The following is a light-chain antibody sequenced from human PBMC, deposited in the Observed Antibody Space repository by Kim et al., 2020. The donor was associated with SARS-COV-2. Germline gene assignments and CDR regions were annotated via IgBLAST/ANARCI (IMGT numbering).Light chain of an antibody. J-gene: IGLJ6*01. CDR3: LLSYGDVRV. CDR2: DTS. CDR1: TGAVTRGHY. V-gene: IGLV7-46*01. Sequence: QAVVTQESSLTVSPGGTVTLTCASSTGAVTRGHYPYWFQQKPGQAPRALIYDTSNKHSTAPARFSGSVLQGRAALTLSGAQPEDEADYFCLLSYGDVRVFGGGTKVTVL.